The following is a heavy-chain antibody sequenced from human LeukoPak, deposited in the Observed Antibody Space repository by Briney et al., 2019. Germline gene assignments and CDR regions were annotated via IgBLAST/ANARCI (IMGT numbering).Heavy chain of an antibody. V-gene: IGHV1-18*01. D-gene: IGHD3-22*01. Sequence: ASVKVSCKASGYTFTSYGISWVRQAPGQGLEWMGWISAYNGNTNYAQKLQGRVTMTTDTSTSTAYMELRSLRSDDTAVYYCARDRVPDYYDSSGTFDYWGQGTLVTVSS. J-gene: IGHJ4*02. CDR3: ARDRVPDYYDSSGTFDY. CDR1: GYTFTSYG. CDR2: ISAYNGNT.